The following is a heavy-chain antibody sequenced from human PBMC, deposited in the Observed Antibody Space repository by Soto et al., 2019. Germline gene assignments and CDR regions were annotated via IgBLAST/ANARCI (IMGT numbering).Heavy chain of an antibody. CDR1: GYTFSDYG. D-gene: IGHD1-26*01. CDR2: MNPKSGDT. Sequence: QVQLVQSGAEVKMPGASVKVSCKASGYTFSDYGINWVRQATGQGLEWMGWMNPKSGDTVYAQKFQGRVSMTRATSISTAYMELNSLKSEDTAVYFCARGGSSVVGATVYWGQGTLVTVSS. V-gene: IGHV1-8*01. CDR3: ARGGSSVVGATVY. J-gene: IGHJ4*02.